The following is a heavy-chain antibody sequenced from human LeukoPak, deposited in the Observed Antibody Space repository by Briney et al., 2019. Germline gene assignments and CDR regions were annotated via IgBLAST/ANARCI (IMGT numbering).Heavy chain of an antibody. CDR2: IYYSGST. CDR1: GGSISSSSYS. CDR3: AIPRYFDWLSFDY. V-gene: IGHV4-39*01. J-gene: IGHJ4*02. Sequence: SETLSLTCTVSGGSISSSSYSWGWIRQPPGKGLEWIGSIYYSGSTYYNPSLKSRVTISVDTSKNQFSLKLSSVTAADTAVYYCAIPRYFDWLSFDYWGQGTLVTVSS. D-gene: IGHD3-9*01.